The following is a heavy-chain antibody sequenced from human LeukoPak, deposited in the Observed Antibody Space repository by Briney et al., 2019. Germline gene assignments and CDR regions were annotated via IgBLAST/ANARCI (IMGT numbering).Heavy chain of an antibody. CDR2: ISYDGSNK. CDR1: GFTFSTYA. Sequence: GGSLRLSCAASGFTFSTYAMHWVRQAPGKGLEWVAAISYDGSNKNYADSVKGRFTISRDNSKNTLYLQMNSLRAEDTAVYYCAKDVIGARASANWFDPWGQGTLVTVSS. D-gene: IGHD6-25*01. CDR3: AKDVIGARASANWFDP. V-gene: IGHV3-30*04. J-gene: IGHJ5*02.